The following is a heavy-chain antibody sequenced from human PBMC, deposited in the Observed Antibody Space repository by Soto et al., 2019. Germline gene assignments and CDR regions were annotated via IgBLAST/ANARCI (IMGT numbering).Heavy chain of an antibody. CDR3: ARGAGYCSGGSCLNWFDP. D-gene: IGHD2-15*01. V-gene: IGHV1-8*01. Sequence: QVQLVQSGAEVKKPGASVKVSCKASGYTFTSYDINWVRQATGQGLEWMGWMNPNSGNTGYAQKFQGRVTMTSNTSIRTAYMELSSLRSEDTAVYYCARGAGYCSGGSCLNWFDPWGQGTLVTVSS. J-gene: IGHJ5*02. CDR2: MNPNSGNT. CDR1: GYTFTSYD.